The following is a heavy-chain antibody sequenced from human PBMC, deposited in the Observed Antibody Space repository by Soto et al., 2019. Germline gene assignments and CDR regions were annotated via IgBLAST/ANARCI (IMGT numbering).Heavy chain of an antibody. V-gene: IGHV4-39*01. Sequence: PSETLSLTCTVSGGSISTSSYYWAWIRQPPGKGLEWLGSIYYSGTTYYNPSLKSRVTISVDRSKNQFSLNLSLVTAADTALFYCVRQGGYCSSNPCYRSWFDLWGQGTPVTVSS. CDR1: GGSISTSSYY. J-gene: IGHJ5*02. D-gene: IGHD2-2*01. CDR3: VRQGGYCSSNPCYRSWFDL. CDR2: IYYSGTT.